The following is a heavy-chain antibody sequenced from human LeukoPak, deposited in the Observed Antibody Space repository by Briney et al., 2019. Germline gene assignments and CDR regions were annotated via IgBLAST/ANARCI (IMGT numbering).Heavy chain of an antibody. V-gene: IGHV3-23*01. CDR2: ISGSGAST. CDR1: EFTFSNYA. J-gene: IGHJ4*02. CDR3: AKDKASVAAKGPFDY. Sequence: PGGSLRLSCAASEFTFSNYAMIWVRQAPGKGLEWVSSISGSGASTYYADSVKGRFTISRDNSKNTLYLQFNSLRAEDTAVYYCAKDKASVAAKGPFDYWGQGTLVTVSS. D-gene: IGHD2-15*01.